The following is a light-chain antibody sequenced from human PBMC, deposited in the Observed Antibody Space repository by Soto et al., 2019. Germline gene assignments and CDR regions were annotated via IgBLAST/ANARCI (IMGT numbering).Light chain of an antibody. CDR3: QNYNSAPFT. V-gene: IGKV1-27*01. J-gene: IGKJ3*01. CDR2: AAS. CDR1: PGISIY. Sequence: DIQMTQSPSSLSASVGDRVTITCRASPGISIYLAWYQQKPGRVPTLLIYAASTFQSGLPSRFSGRGSGTDFNLTIGSLQPEDVATYYCQNYNSAPFTFGPGTKVDIK.